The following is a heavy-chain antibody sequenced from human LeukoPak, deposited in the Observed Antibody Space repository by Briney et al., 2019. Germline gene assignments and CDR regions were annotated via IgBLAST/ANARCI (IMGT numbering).Heavy chain of an antibody. CDR1: GYTFTSYG. CDR2: ISAYNGNT. J-gene: IGHJ3*02. D-gene: IGHD2-21*01. V-gene: IGHV1-18*01. CDR3: ALFPADDAFDI. Sequence: ASVKVSCKASGYTFTSYGISWVRQAPGQGLEWMGWISAYNGNTNYAQKLQGRVTITRDTSASTAYMELSSLRSEDTAVYYCALFPADDAFDIWGQGTMVTVSS.